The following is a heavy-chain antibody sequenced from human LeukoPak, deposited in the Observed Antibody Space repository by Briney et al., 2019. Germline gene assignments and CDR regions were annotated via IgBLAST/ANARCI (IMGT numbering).Heavy chain of an antibody. CDR2: INPSGGST. V-gene: IGHV1-46*01. J-gene: IGHJ4*02. CDR3: ARGGYYGSGSYYNPGDY. D-gene: IGHD3-10*01. CDR1: GYTFTSYY. Sequence: GASVKVSCKASGYTFTSYYMHWVRQAPGQGLEWMGIINPSGGSTSYAQKFQGRVTMTRDTSTSTVYMELSSLRSEDTAVYYCARGGYYGSGSYYNPGDYWGQGTLVTVSS.